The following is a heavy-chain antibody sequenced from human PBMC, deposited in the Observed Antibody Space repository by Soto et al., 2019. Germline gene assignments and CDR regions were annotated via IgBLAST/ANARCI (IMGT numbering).Heavy chain of an antibody. CDR2: IYTGGST. D-gene: IGHD2-2*01. CDR3: ARSGCSSTSCQPSVRYYYYYGMDV. J-gene: IGHJ6*02. V-gene: IGHV4-4*07. Sequence: QVQLQESGPGLVKPSETLSLTCTVSGGSISSYYWSWIRQPAGKGLEGIGRIYTGGSTNYNPSLKSRVTMSVDTSKNQFSLKLSSVTAADTAVYYCARSGCSSTSCQPSVRYYYYYGMDVWGQGTTVTVSS. CDR1: GGSISSYY.